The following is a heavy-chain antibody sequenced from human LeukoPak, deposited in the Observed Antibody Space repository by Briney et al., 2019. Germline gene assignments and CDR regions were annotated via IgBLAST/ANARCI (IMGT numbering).Heavy chain of an antibody. CDR1: GGSISSGGYY. V-gene: IGHV4-31*03. Sequence: SQTLSLTCTVSGGSISSGGYYWSWIRQHPGKGLEWIGYIYYSGSTYYNPSLKSRVTISVDTSKNQFSLKLSSVTAADTAVYYCARHADSRAYYYYGMDVWGQGTTVTVSS. CDR3: ARHADSRAYYYYGMDV. CDR2: IYYSGST. J-gene: IGHJ6*02. D-gene: IGHD6-13*01.